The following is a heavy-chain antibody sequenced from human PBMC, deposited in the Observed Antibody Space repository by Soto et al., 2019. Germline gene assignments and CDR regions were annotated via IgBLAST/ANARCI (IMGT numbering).Heavy chain of an antibody. D-gene: IGHD1-26*01. V-gene: IGHV3-21*01. J-gene: IGHJ3*02. CDR1: GFTFSSYS. CDR3: ARVALRWELATFDT. CDR2: ISSSSSYI. Sequence: XGSLILSCSASGFTFSSYSMNWVRQAPGKGLDWVSSISSSSSYIYYADSVKGRFTISRDNAKNSLYLQMNSLRAEDTAVYYCARVALRWELATFDTWGQGTMVTVSS.